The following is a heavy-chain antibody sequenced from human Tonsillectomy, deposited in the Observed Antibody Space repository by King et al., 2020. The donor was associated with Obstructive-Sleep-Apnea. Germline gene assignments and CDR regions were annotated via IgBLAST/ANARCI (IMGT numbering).Heavy chain of an antibody. CDR2: ITSNSRNR. Sequence: VQLVQSGGGLVQPGGSMRLSCVASGFTFRSYSVNWVRQVPGKGLEWGAHITSNSRNRFYADSVKGRFTISRDNAKNSLFLQISSLRDEDSAVYYCARLVDDYGDYVNWFFDLWGRGTLVTVSS. D-gene: IGHD4-17*01. CDR1: GFTFRSYS. J-gene: IGHJ2*01. V-gene: IGHV3-48*02. CDR3: ARLVDDYGDYVNWFFDL.